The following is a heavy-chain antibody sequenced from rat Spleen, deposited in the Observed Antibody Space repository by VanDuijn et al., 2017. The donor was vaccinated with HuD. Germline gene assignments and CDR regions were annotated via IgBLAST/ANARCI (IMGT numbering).Heavy chain of an antibody. CDR1: GFTFSNYY. V-gene: IGHV5-27*01. CDR3: TRAGYLRDWYFDF. CDR2: ISAGGDST. Sequence: EVQLVESGGGLVQPGRSLKLSCAASGFTFSNYYMAWVRQAPTKGLEWVAYISAGGDSTYCRDSVKGRFTISRDNEKSTLYLQMDSLRSEDTATYYCTRAGYLRDWYFDFWGPGTMVAVSS. D-gene: IGHD2-2*01. J-gene: IGHJ1*01.